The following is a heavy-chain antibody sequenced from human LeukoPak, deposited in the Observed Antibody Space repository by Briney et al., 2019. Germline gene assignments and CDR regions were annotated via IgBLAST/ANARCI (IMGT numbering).Heavy chain of an antibody. CDR2: ISGSGGST. Sequence: SLRLSCAASGFTFSSYAMSWVRQAPGKGLEWVSAISGSGGSTYYADSVKGRFTISRDNAKNSLYLQMNSLRAEDTAVYYCARGPGTGDYVDYWGQGTLVTVSS. CDR1: GFTFSSYA. V-gene: IGHV3-23*01. D-gene: IGHD1-14*01. J-gene: IGHJ4*02. CDR3: ARGPGTGDYVDY.